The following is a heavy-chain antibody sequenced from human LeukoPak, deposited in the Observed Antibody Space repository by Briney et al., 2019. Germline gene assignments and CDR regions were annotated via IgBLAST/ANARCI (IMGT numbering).Heavy chain of an antibody. CDR1: GGSISSGSYY. CDR3: ARDGRGGVADV. V-gene: IGHV4-61*02. CDR2: IYTSGST. D-gene: IGHD3/OR15-3a*01. J-gene: IGHJ6*04. Sequence: SETLSLTCTASGGSISSGSYYWSWIRQPAGKGLEWIGRIYTSGSTNYNPSLKSRVTISVDTSKNQFSLKLSSVTAAGTAVYYCARDGRGGVADVWGKGTTVTVSS.